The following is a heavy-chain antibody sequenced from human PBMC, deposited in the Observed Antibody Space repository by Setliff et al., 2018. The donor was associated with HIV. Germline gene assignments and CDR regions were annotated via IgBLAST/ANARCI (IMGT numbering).Heavy chain of an antibody. CDR1: GFTLSSYA. Sequence: GESLKISCAASGFTLSSYAMSWVRQTPEKGLEWVSIITSGGSTYYADSAKGRFIISRDNSQNTLYLQMNSLRADDTAIYYCAKGFRPVDTALVSGPTYWGQGIRVTVSS. CDR3: AKGFRPVDTALVSGPTY. D-gene: IGHD5-18*01. V-gene: IGHV3-23*01. CDR2: ITSGGST. J-gene: IGHJ4*02.